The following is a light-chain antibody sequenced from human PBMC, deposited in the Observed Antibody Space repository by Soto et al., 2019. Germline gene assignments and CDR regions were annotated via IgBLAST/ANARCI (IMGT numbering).Light chain of an antibody. CDR1: ISDFVVYNY. J-gene: IGLJ1*01. V-gene: IGLV2-14*01. Sequence: QSALTQPASVSGSPGQSITISCTGTISDFVVYNYVSWYQQHPGKAPKLKIYGVSNRPSGVSNRFSGSKSGNTASLTISGLQADDEAYYFCSSHTISSALQVFGTGTKVNVL. CDR2: GVS. CDR3: SSHTISSALQV.